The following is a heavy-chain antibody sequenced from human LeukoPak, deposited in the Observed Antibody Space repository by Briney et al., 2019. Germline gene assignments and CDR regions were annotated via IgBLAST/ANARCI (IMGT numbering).Heavy chain of an antibody. CDR1: GYTFTSYY. V-gene: IGHV1-46*01. CDR3: AREVRCSGGSCYSDLAY. Sequence: DSVKVSCKASGYTFTSYYMHWVRQAPGQGLEWMGIINPSGGSTSYAQKFQGRLTMTRDMSTSTDYMELSSLRSEDTAVYYCAREVRCSGGSCYSDLAYWGQGTLVTVSS. J-gene: IGHJ4*02. CDR2: INPSGGST. D-gene: IGHD2-15*01.